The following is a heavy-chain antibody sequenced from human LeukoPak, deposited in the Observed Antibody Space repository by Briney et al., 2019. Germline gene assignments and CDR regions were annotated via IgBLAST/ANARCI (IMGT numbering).Heavy chain of an antibody. CDR3: ARGFGFLEWLSGWFDP. Sequence: SQTLSLTCTVSGGSISSGDYYWSWIRQPPGKGLEWIGYIYYSGSTYYNPSLKSRVTISVDTSKNQFSLKLSSVTAADTAAYYCARGFGFLEWLSGWFDPWGQGTLVTVSS. D-gene: IGHD3-3*01. CDR2: IYYSGST. V-gene: IGHV4-30-4*08. J-gene: IGHJ5*02. CDR1: GGSISSGDYY.